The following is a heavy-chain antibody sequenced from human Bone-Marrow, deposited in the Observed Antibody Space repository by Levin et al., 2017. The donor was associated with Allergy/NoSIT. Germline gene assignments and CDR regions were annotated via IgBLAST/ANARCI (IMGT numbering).Heavy chain of an antibody. CDR2: INFRGST. D-gene: IGHD3-10*01. J-gene: IGHJ4*02. Sequence: SQTLSLTCSVSGASVTSATHYWAWIRQAPGKGLEWIATINFRGSTLYDPSLKSRVTISLDTSKSRFSLKLTSVTAADTAVYYCARLGGSASFYYHYFDSWGQGTLVTVSS. CDR3: ARLGGSASFYYHYFDS. CDR1: GASVTSATHY. V-gene: IGHV4-39*01.